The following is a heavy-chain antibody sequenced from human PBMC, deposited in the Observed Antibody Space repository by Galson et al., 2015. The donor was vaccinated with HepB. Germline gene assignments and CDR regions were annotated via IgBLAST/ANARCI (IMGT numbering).Heavy chain of an antibody. CDR3: ARDRGAGGPEDY. CDR1: GGSISSDNYY. D-gene: IGHD2-15*01. CDR2: IHTSGST. V-gene: IGHV4-61*02. Sequence: TLSLTCTVSGGSISSDNYYWSWIRQPAGKGLEWIGRIHTSGSTNYNSSLKSRATLSIDTSKNQFSPILSSVTAADTAVYYCARDRGAGGPEDYWGQGALVTVSS. J-gene: IGHJ4*02.